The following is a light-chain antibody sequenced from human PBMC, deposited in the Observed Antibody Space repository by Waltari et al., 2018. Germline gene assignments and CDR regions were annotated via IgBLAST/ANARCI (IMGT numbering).Light chain of an antibody. Sequence: QSALTQPASVSGSPGQSITISCPGTSSDIGGYAYVSWYQQHPGKAPKLLIYEVTNRPSGVSNRFSGSKSGNTASLAISGLQPEDEADYYCSSYTRRNTPSSVFGTGTQVTVL. V-gene: IGLV2-14*01. J-gene: IGLJ1*01. CDR1: SSDIGGYAY. CDR3: SSYTRRNTPSSV. CDR2: EVT.